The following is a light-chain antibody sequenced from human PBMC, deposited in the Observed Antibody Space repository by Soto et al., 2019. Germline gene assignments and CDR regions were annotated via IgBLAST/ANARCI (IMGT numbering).Light chain of an antibody. CDR1: QSVSSY. J-gene: IGKJ5*01. CDR3: QYRSSCPLSIS. Sequence: EIVLKQSPATLSLSPGERDTLSCRASQSVSSYLAWYQQKPGQAPRLLIYDASKRATGIPARFSGSGSETHFTLTISSLEPEDFAVYYFQYRSSCPLSISVGQRPLLEFK. CDR2: DAS. V-gene: IGKV3-11*01.